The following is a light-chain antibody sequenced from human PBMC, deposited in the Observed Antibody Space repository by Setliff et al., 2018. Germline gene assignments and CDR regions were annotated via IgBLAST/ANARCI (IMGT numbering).Light chain of an antibody. CDR3: QQYGSSRIT. Sequence: EIVLTQSPGTLSLSPGERATLSCRARQGVSGSYLAWYQQKPGQAPRLLISGASSRATGIPDRFSGSGSGTDFTLTISRLEPEDFAVYYCQQYGSSRITFGQGTRLEIK. V-gene: IGKV3-20*01. CDR2: GAS. CDR1: QGVSGSY. J-gene: IGKJ5*01.